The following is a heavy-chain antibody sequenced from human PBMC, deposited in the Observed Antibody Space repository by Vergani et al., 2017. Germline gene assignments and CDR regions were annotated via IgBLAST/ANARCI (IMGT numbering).Heavy chain of an antibody. D-gene: IGHD4-17*01. Sequence: QVQLVQSGAEVKKPGSSVKVSCKASGGTFSSYAISWVRQAPGQGLEWMGRIIPIFGTANYAQKFQGRVTITADESTSTAYMELSSLRSEDTAVYYCARSNADYGDYSKGVDYYGMDVWGQGTTVTVSS. CDR3: ARSNADYGDYSKGVDYYGMDV. V-gene: IGHV1-69*13. CDR2: IIPIFGTA. CDR1: GGTFSSYA. J-gene: IGHJ6*02.